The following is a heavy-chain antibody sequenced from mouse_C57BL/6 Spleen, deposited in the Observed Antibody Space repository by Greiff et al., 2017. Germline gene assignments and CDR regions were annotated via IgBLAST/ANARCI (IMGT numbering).Heavy chain of an antibody. V-gene: IGHV2-2*01. CDR1: GFSLTSYG. CDR2: IWSGGST. J-gene: IGHJ4*01. CDR3: ARNRDVGYYAMDY. Sequence: VQLQQSGPGLVQPSQSLSITCTVSGFSLTSYGVHWVRQSPGKGLEWLGVIWSGGSTDYNAAIISRLSISKNNSKSQVFFKMNRLQADDTAIYYCARNRDVGYYAMDYWGQGTSVTVSS.